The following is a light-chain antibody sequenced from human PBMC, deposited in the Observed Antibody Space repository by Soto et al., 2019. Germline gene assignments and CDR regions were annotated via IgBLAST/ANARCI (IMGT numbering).Light chain of an antibody. CDR2: DVS. V-gene: IGLV2-14*01. J-gene: IGLJ2*01. CDR1: SSDVGGYNY. Sequence: QSALTQPASVSGSPGQSITISCTGTSSDVGGYNYVSWYQQHPDKAPKLKIYDVSNRPSGVSNRFSGSKSGNTASLTISGLQDEDESDYYCSSYTSSSTLVFGGGTQLTVL. CDR3: SSYTSSSTLV.